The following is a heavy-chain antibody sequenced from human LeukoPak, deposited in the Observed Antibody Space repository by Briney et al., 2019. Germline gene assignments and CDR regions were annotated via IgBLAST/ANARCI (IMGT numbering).Heavy chain of an antibody. CDR1: GYSVSSGYF. D-gene: IGHD3-10*01. CDR2: IYHSGRT. Sequence: SETLSLTCTVSGYSVSSGYFWDWIRQPPGEGLEWIGSIYHSGRTYYNPSLKSRVTISVDTSKNQFSLNLSSVTAADTAVYYCARLGSTVPPDYWGQGTLVTVSS. V-gene: IGHV4-38-2*02. J-gene: IGHJ4*02. CDR3: ARLGSTVPPDY.